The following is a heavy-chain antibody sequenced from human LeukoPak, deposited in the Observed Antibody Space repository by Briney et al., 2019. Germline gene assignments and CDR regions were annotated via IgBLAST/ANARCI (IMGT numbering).Heavy chain of an antibody. D-gene: IGHD3-10*01. J-gene: IGHJ4*02. CDR3: ARDMVRGVIRTVLFDY. Sequence: PGGSLRLSCAASGFTFSNYGMHWVRQAPGKGLEWVAVISYDGSNKYYADSVKGRFTISRDNSKNTLYLQMNSLRAEDTAVYYCARDMVRGVIRTVLFDYWGQGTLVTVSS. CDR1: GFTFSNYG. CDR2: ISYDGSNK. V-gene: IGHV3-30*19.